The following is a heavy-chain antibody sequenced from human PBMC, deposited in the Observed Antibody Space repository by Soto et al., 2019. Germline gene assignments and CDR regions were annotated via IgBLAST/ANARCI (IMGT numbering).Heavy chain of an antibody. V-gene: IGHV3-23*01. CDR1: GFTFSSYA. D-gene: IGHD3-3*01. CDR3: AKDRSSKGFLEWPYSYSFDY. J-gene: IGHJ4*02. CDR2: ISGSGGST. Sequence: EVQLLESGGGLVQPGGSLRLSCAASGFTFSSYAMSWVRQAPGKGLEWVSAISGSGGSTYYADSVKGRFTISRDNSKNTLYLKMNSLRAEDEAVYYCAKDRSSKGFLEWPYSYSFDYWGQGTLVTVSS.